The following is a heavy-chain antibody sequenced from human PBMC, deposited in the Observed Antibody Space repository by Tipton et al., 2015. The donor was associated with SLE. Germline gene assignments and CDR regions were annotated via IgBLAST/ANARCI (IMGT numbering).Heavy chain of an antibody. Sequence: SLRLSCAASGFNVSRNYMSWVRQAPGKGLEWVSIIYRAGTTFYADSVKGRFTISRDNAKNSLYLQMNSLRAEDTAVYYCARDKGSSTVNLFDYWGQGTLVTVSS. D-gene: IGHD4-11*01. CDR2: IYRAGTT. CDR3: ARDKGSSTVNLFDY. V-gene: IGHV3-53*01. J-gene: IGHJ4*02. CDR1: GFNVSRNY.